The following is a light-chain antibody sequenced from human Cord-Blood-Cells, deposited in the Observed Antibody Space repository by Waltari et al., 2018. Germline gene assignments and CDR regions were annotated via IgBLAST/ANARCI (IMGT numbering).Light chain of an antibody. CDR1: ASVVYSSNNKNY. CDR2: WAS. Sequence: DLVMTQSRDSLALSLGESANFNCKFTASVVYSSNNKNYLASYQQKPGQPPKLLIYWASTRESGVPDRFSGSGSGTDFTLTIMSLQSEDVAVYYCQQYYSTLYTFGQGTKLEIK. V-gene: IGKV4-1*01. CDR3: QQYYSTLYT. J-gene: IGKJ2*01.